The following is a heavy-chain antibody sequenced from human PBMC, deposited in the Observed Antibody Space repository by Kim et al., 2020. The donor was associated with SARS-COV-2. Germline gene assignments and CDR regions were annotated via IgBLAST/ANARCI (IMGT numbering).Heavy chain of an antibody. CDR2: IWYDGSNK. V-gene: IGHV3-33*01. Sequence: GGSLRLSCAASGFTFSSYGMHWVRQAPGKGLEWVAVIWYDGSNKYYADSVKGRFTISRDNSKNTLYLQMNSLRAEDTAVYYCARDYDILTGYYQPNFDYWGQGTLVTVSS. J-gene: IGHJ4*02. CDR1: GFTFSSYG. D-gene: IGHD3-9*01. CDR3: ARDYDILTGYYQPNFDY.